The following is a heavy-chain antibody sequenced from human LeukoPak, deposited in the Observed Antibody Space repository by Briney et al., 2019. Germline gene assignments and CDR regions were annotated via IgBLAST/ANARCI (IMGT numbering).Heavy chain of an antibody. CDR3: ARELQHYDY. J-gene: IGHJ4*02. D-gene: IGHD3-3*02. Sequence: SETLSLTYAVSVDSIRFHYWSGMRGPSAKGLEWIGSIHSSGSTNYNPSFTSRVTMSVDMSKNKFSLRLSSVTAADTAVYYCARELQHYDYWGQGNLVTVSS. CDR1: VDSIRFHY. CDR2: IHSSGST. V-gene: IGHV4-4*07.